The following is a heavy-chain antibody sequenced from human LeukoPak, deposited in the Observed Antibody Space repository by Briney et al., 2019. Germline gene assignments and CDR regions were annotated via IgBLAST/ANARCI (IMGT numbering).Heavy chain of an antibody. V-gene: IGHV1-2*02. CDR1: GYTFTGYY. Sequence: ASVKVSCKASGYTFTGYYMHWVRQAPGQGLEWMGWINPNSGGTNYAQKLQGRVTITRDTSISTAYMELSRLRSDDTAVYYCVRGGGIVVVVAATLTWGQGTLVTVSS. CDR3: VRGGGIVVVVAATLT. D-gene: IGHD2-15*01. J-gene: IGHJ4*02. CDR2: INPNSGGT.